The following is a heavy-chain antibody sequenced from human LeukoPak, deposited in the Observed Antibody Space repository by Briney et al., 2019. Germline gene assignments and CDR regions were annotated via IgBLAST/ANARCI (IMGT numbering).Heavy chain of an antibody. D-gene: IGHD1-1*01. CDR1: GFTFSDYD. CDR2: IGTAGDT. V-gene: IGHV3-13*01. Sequence: HTGGSLRLSRAASGFTFSDYDMHWVRQATGKGLEWVSAIGTAGDTYYTGSVKGRFTISRENAKNSLYLQMNSLRAGDTAVYYCARVAKERVGGVYYFYYWGQGTLVTVSS. J-gene: IGHJ4*02. CDR3: ARVAKERVGGVYYFYY.